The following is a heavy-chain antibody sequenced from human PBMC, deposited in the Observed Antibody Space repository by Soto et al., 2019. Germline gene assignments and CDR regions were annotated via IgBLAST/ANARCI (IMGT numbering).Heavy chain of an antibody. CDR3: SKAHVDSYGYSFDY. CDR1: GFTFSNYG. CDR2: VSGSGGST. Sequence: RHSCAASGFTFSNYGMNWVRQAPGKGLQWVSSVSGSGGSTYYADSVKGRFTSSRDNSRNALYLRMNSLRAEDTAVCFCSKAHVDSYGYSFDYWGRGTLVTVSS. D-gene: IGHD5-18*01. J-gene: IGHJ4*02. V-gene: IGHV3-23*01.